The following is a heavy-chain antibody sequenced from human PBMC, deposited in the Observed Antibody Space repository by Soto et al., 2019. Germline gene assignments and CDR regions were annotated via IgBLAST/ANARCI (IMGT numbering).Heavy chain of an antibody. CDR3: TRDASRDSSARGWFDP. CDR1: GFTFRSFT. J-gene: IGHJ5*02. CDR2: ISSNSAYI. Sequence: LRLSCAASGFTFRSFTMNWVRQAPGKGLEWVSTISSNSAYIYYTDALRGRFTISRDNAKNSLHLQMDSLRAEDTAVYYCTRDASRDSSARGWFDPWGPGTLVTVSS. D-gene: IGHD6-13*01. V-gene: IGHV3-21*01.